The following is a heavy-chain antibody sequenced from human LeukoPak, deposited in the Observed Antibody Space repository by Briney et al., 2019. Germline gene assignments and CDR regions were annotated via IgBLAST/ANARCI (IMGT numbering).Heavy chain of an antibody. CDR3: ARQVGSNSPYYYYYMDV. CDR2: IYHSGTT. Sequence: PSETLSLTCAVSGYSIISGYYWGWFRQPPGKGPEWIGCIYHSGTTYYNPSLKSRVTISVDTSKNQFSLMISSVTAAATAVYYCARQVGSNSPYYYYYMDVWGKGTTVTVSS. D-gene: IGHD6-13*01. J-gene: IGHJ6*03. CDR1: GYSIISGYY. V-gene: IGHV4-38-2*01.